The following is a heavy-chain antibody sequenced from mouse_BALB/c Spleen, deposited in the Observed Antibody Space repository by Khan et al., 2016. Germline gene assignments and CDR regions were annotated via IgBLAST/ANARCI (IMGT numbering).Heavy chain of an antibody. CDR2: IYPYNGDS. J-gene: IGHJ2*01. CDR1: GYTFTDYN. Sequence: VQLQQSGPELVKPGASVKISCKASGYTFTDYNMHWVKQSHGKSLEWIGYIYPYNGDSGCNQKFKSKPTLTVDNSSSTAYMELRSLTSEDSAVYYCARSGGWLFDYWGQGTTLTVSS. V-gene: IGHV1S29*02. CDR3: ARSGGWLFDY. D-gene: IGHD2-3*01.